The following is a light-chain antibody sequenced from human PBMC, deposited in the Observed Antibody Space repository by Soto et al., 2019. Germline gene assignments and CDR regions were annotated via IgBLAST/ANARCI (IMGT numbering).Light chain of an antibody. CDR3: ETWDTNPRV. Sequence: QPVLTQSSSASASLGSSVKVTCTLSSGHSSYIIAWHQQQPGKAPRYLMKLEGSGIYKKGSGVPDRFSGSSFGADRYLTISTLHFEDEADYYCETWDTNPRVFGGGTKLTVL. CDR2: LEGSGIY. V-gene: IGLV4-60*02. CDR1: SGHSSYI. J-gene: IGLJ2*01.